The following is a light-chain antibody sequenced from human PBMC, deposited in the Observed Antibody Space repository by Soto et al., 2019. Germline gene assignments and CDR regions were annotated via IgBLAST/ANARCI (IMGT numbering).Light chain of an antibody. CDR2: GAS. J-gene: IGKJ2*01. CDR1: QSVSSSY. V-gene: IGKV3-20*01. CDR3: QQYGSSPPYT. Sequence: EIVLTQSPGILSLSPGERATLSCRASQSVSSSYLAWYQQKLGQAPRLLIYGASNRATGIPDRFSASGSGTDFTLTISRLEPEDFAVYYCQQYGSSPPYTFGQGIKLEMK.